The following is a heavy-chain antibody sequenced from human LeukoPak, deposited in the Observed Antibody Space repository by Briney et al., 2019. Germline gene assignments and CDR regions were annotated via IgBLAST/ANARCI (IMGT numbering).Heavy chain of an antibody. V-gene: IGHV4-34*01. CDR1: GGSFSGYY. D-gene: IGHD6-13*01. J-gene: IGHJ1*01. Sequence: SETLSLTCAVYGGSFSGYYWSWIRQPPGKGLEWIGEINHSGSTNYSPSLKSRVTISVDTSKNQYSLKLSSVTAADTAVYYCARGRGSSWYWEYFQHWGQGTLVTVSS. CDR3: ARGRGSSWYWEYFQH. CDR2: INHSGST.